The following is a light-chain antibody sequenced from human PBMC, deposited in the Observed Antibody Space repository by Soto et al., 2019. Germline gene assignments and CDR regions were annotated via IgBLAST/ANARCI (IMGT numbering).Light chain of an antibody. CDR2: GAS. CDR3: QQYGSSPPLT. V-gene: IGKV3-20*01. J-gene: IGKJ4*01. Sequence: EIVLTQSPGILSLSPGERATLSCRASQSGSSSYLAWYQQKPGQAPRLLIYGASSRATGIPDRFSGSGSGTDFTLTISRLEPEDFAVYYCQQYGSSPPLTFGGGTKVEIK. CDR1: QSGSSSY.